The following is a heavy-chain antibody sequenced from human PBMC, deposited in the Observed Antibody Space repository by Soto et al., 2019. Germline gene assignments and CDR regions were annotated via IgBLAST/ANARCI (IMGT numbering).Heavy chain of an antibody. J-gene: IGHJ5*02. D-gene: IGHD4-17*01. CDR2: IYYSGST. Sequence: SETLSLTCTVSGGSISSYYWSWIRQPPGKGLEWIGYIYYSGSTNYNPSLKSRVTISVDTSKNQFSLKLSSVTAADTAVYYCARLGYGDYFGWFDPWGQGTLVTVSS. CDR3: ARLGYGDYFGWFDP. CDR1: GGSISSYY. V-gene: IGHV4-59*01.